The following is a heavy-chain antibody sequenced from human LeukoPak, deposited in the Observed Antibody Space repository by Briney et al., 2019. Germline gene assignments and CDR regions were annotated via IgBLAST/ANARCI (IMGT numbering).Heavy chain of an antibody. Sequence: ASVKVSCKASGYTFTSYGISWVRQAPGQGLEWMGWINSNSADTNYAQNFQGRVTMTRDTSISTAYMELSRLRSDDTAPYYCARIGISARGTNFHHWGQGTLVTVSS. CDR2: INSNSADT. V-gene: IGHV1-2*02. CDR3: ARIGISARGTNFHH. J-gene: IGHJ1*01. D-gene: IGHD6-13*01. CDR1: GYTFTSYG.